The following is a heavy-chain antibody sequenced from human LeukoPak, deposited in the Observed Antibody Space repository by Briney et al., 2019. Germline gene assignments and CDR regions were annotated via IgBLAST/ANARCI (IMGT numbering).Heavy chain of an antibody. CDR2: INHSGST. D-gene: IGHD3-16*02. Sequence: SETLSLTCAVYGGSFSGYYWSWIRQPPGKGLEWIGEINHSGSTNYNPSLKSRVTISVDTSKNQFSLKLSSVTAADTAVYYCAGGLTYDYVWGSYRRNWFDPWGQGTLVTVSS. V-gene: IGHV4-34*01. CDR1: GGSFSGYY. CDR3: AGGLTYDYVWGSYRRNWFDP. J-gene: IGHJ5*02.